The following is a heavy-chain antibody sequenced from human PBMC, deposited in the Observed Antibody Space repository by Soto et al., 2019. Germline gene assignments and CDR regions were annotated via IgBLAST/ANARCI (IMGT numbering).Heavy chain of an antibody. V-gene: IGHV4-4*02. CDR1: GGSISSSNW. J-gene: IGHJ4*02. Sequence: PSETLSLTCAVSGGSISSSNWWSWVRQPPGKGLEWIGEIYHSGSTNYNPSLKSRVTISVDKSKNQFSLKLSSVTAADTAVYYCARAPYLHCSSTSCYRQVGEYYFDYWGQGTLVTVSS. CDR2: IYHSGST. D-gene: IGHD2-2*01. CDR3: ARAPYLHCSSTSCYRQVGEYYFDY.